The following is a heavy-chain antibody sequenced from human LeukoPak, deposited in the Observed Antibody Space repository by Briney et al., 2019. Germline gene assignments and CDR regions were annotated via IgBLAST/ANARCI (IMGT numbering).Heavy chain of an antibody. CDR1: GFTFSSYA. D-gene: IGHD3-9*01. CDR2: ISYDGSNK. CDR3: ARGDDILTGYSPLDY. V-gene: IGHV3-30-3*01. J-gene: IGHJ4*02. Sequence: GGSPRLSCAASGFTFSSYAMHWVRQAPGKGLEWVAVISYDGSNKYYADSVKGRFTISRDNSKNTLYLQMNSLRAEDTAVYYCARGDDILTGYSPLDYWGQGTLVTVSS.